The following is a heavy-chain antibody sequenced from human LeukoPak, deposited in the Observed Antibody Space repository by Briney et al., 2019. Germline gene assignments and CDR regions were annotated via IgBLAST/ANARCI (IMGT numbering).Heavy chain of an antibody. Sequence: PSETLSLTCTVSGGSNSSSSYYWGWIRQPPGKGLEWIGSIYYSGSTYYNPSLKSRVTISVDTSKNQFSLKLSSVTAADTAVYYCARGRGGYCSSTSCLEIDAFDIWGQGTMVTVSS. V-gene: IGHV4-39*07. J-gene: IGHJ3*02. D-gene: IGHD2-2*01. CDR1: GGSNSSSSYY. CDR3: ARGRGGYCSSTSCLEIDAFDI. CDR2: IYYSGST.